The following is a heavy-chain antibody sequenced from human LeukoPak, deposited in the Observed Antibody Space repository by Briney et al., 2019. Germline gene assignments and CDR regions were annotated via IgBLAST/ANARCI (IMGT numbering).Heavy chain of an antibody. J-gene: IGHJ4*02. V-gene: IGHV3-30*01. CDR3: ARDTMYSSGWGPFDY. CDR2: ISYDGSNK. CDR1: GFSFSSFA. D-gene: IGHD6-19*01. Sequence: HTGRSLRLSCAASGFSFSSFAMHWVRQAPGKGLERVAVISYDGSNKFYADSVKGRFTISRDDSKNTLYLQMNSLRAADTAGYFCARDTMYSSGWGPFDYWGQGTLVTVSS.